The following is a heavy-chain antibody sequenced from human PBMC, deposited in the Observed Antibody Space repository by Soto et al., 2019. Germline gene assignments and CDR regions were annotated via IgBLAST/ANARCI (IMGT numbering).Heavy chain of an antibody. D-gene: IGHD2-8*02. Sequence: EVQLLESGGGLVQPGGSLRLSCAASGFIFSTYGMSWVRQAPGKGLDWVSGIRGSGGETYYADSVKGRFTISRDNSRSTLYLQMDSLRAEDTAVYYCAKDRRCTGETCSLSNDYWGQGTLVTVSS. CDR2: IRGSGGET. J-gene: IGHJ4*02. CDR1: GFIFSTYG. V-gene: IGHV3-23*01. CDR3: AKDRRCTGETCSLSNDY.